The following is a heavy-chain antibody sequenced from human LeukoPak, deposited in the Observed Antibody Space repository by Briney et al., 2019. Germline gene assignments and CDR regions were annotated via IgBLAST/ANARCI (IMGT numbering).Heavy chain of an antibody. CDR1: GGSISSSNYY. CDR3: ARHYAYGSGTYVPFDY. Sequence: SETLSLTCTVSGGSISSSNYYWGWVRQPPGKGLEWIGNVYYSGSIFYNPSLRSRITISVDTSRNQFSLKLRSVTAADTAVYYCARHYAYGSGTYVPFDYWGQGTLVTVSS. D-gene: IGHD3-10*01. CDR2: VYYSGSI. J-gene: IGHJ4*02. V-gene: IGHV4-39*01.